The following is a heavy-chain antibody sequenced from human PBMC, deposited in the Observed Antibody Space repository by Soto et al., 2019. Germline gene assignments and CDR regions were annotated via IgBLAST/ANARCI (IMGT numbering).Heavy chain of an antibody. CDR1: GGTFSSYA. CDR3: ATCRYGVVAATSFDY. CDR2: IIPIFGTA. V-gene: IGHV1-69*01. J-gene: IGHJ4*02. D-gene: IGHD2-15*01. Sequence: QVQLVQSGAEVKKPGSSVKVSCKASGGTFSSYAISWVRQAPGQGLEWMGGIIPIFGTANYAQKFQGRVTITADESTSTAYMELSSLRSEDTAVYYCATCRYGVVAATSFDYWRQGSLVTVSS.